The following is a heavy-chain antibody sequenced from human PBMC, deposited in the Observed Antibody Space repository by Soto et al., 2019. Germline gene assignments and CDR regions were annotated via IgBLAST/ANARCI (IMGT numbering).Heavy chain of an antibody. V-gene: IGHV4-31*03. D-gene: IGHD3-10*01. J-gene: IGHJ4*02. CDR2: IYYSGST. CDR3: ARTTLFGAFDY. CDR1: GGSISSGGYY. Sequence: SETLSLTCTVSGGSISSGGYYWSWIRQNPGKGLEWIGYIYYSGSTYYNPSLKSRMTISVDTSKNEFSLNVTSVTAADMAVYFCARTTLFGAFDYWGQGTQVTVSS.